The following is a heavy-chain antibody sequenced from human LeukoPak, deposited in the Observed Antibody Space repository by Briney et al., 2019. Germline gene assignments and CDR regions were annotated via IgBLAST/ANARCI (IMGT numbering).Heavy chain of an antibody. J-gene: IGHJ6*02. CDR2: IIPILGIA. CDR3: ARDECSGGSCHRGNYYGMDV. Sequence: SVMVSCKASGGAFSSYAISWVRQAPGQGLEWMGRIIPILGIANYAQKFQGRVTITADKSTSIAYMELSSLRSEDTAVYYCARDECSGGSCHRGNYYGMDVWGQGTTVTVSS. V-gene: IGHV1-69*04. D-gene: IGHD2-15*01. CDR1: GGAFSSYA.